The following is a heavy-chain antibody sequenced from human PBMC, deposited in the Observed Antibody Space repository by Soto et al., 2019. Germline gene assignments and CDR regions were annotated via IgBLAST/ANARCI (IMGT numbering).Heavy chain of an antibody. CDR2: IYYSGST. Sequence: SETLSLTCTVSGGSISSGGYYWSWIRQHPGKGLEWIGYIYYSGSTYYNPSLKSRVTISVDTPKNQFSLKLSSVTAADTAVYYCAGGCSGGSCYYYYGMDVWGQGTTVTVSS. J-gene: IGHJ6*02. CDR3: AGGCSGGSCYYYYGMDV. V-gene: IGHV4-31*03. D-gene: IGHD2-15*01. CDR1: GGSISSGGYY.